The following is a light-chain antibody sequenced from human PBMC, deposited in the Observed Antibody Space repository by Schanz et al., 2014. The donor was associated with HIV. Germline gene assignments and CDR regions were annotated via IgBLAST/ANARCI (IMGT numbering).Light chain of an antibody. CDR3: QQYNNWPPYT. CDR1: QSVSSAY. CDR2: GAS. V-gene: IGKV3-20*01. J-gene: IGKJ2*01. Sequence: EIVLTQSPGTLSLSPGEGATLSCRASQSVSSAYLAWYQHKPGQAPRLLIYGASSRATGIPDRFSGSGSGTDFTLTISRLEPEDFAVYYCQQYNNWPPYTFGQGTRLEIK.